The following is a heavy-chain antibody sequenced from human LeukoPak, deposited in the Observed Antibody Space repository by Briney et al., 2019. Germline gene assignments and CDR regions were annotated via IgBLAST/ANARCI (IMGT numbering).Heavy chain of an antibody. D-gene: IGHD3-3*01. CDR2: INTDGSTT. V-gene: IGHV3-74*01. J-gene: IGHJ3*02. CDR1: GFTFSSYW. CDR3: ARDLEGGAFDI. Sequence: GGSLRFSCAASGFTFSSYWMHWVRQAPGEGLVWVSRINTDGSTTSYADSVKGRFTISRDNAKNTLYLQMNSLRAEDTAVYYCARDLEGGAFDIWGQGTMVTVSS.